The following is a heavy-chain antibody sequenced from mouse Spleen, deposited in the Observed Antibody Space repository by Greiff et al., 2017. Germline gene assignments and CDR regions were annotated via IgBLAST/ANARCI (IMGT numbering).Heavy chain of an antibody. J-gene: IGHJ3*01. Sequence: QVQLKQSGAELARPGASVKLSCKASGYTFTSYGISWVKQRTGQGLEWIGEIYPRSGNTYYNEKFKGKATLTADKSSSTAYMELRSLTSEDSAVYFCAITGTAWFAYWGQGTLVTVSA. V-gene: IGHV1-81*01. CDR1: GYTFTSYG. CDR3: AITGTAWFAY. CDR2: IYPRSGNT. D-gene: IGHD4-1*01.